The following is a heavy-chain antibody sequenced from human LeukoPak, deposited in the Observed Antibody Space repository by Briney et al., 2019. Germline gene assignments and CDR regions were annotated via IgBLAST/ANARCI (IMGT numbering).Heavy chain of an antibody. Sequence: GGSLRLSCAASGFTFSSYWMSWVRQAPGKGLEWVSYISSSGSTIYYADSVKGRFTISRDNSKNTLYLQMDSLRAEDTAVYYCASDLSTWFDWGQGTQVTVAS. J-gene: IGHJ4*02. V-gene: IGHV3-48*01. CDR3: ASDLSTWFD. D-gene: IGHD6-13*01. CDR2: ISSSGSTI. CDR1: GFTFSSYW.